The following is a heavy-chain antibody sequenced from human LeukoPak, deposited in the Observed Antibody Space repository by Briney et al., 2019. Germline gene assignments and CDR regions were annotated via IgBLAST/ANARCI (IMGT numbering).Heavy chain of an antibody. J-gene: IGHJ4*02. CDR3: AGDGRGAVDGFDY. D-gene: IGHD6-19*01. V-gene: IGHV3-21*01. Sequence: SVKGRFTISRDNAKNSLNLQMNSLRAEDMAVYYCAGDGRGAVDGFDYWGRGTLVTVSS.